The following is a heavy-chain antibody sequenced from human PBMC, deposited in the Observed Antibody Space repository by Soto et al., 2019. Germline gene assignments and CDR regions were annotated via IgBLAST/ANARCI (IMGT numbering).Heavy chain of an antibody. D-gene: IGHD5-18*01. Sequence: GASVKVSCKASGYTFTGYNMHWVRQAPGQGLEWMGWINPNSGGTNYAQKFQGWVTMTRDTSISTAYMELSRLRSDDTAVYYCARAGKWIQLFYDYWGQGTLVTVSS. CDR1: GYTFTGYN. CDR2: INPNSGGT. J-gene: IGHJ4*02. CDR3: ARAGKWIQLFYDY. V-gene: IGHV1-2*04.